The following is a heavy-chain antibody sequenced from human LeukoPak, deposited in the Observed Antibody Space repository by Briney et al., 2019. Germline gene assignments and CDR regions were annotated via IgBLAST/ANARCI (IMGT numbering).Heavy chain of an antibody. CDR1: GGSIRNTSYY. Sequence: PSETLSLTCTVSGGSIRNTSYYWGWLRQPPGKGLEWIGSIYYSGTTYYNPSLKSRVTISVDTSTNLFSLKLSSVTAADTAVYYCARPSRIGYYTDFDYWGQGTLVTVSS. CDR3: ARPSRIGYYTDFDY. CDR2: IYYSGTT. V-gene: IGHV4-39*01. D-gene: IGHD3-3*01. J-gene: IGHJ4*02.